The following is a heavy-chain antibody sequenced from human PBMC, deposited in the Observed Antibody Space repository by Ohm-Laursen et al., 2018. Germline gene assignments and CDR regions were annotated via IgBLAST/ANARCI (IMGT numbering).Heavy chain of an antibody. Sequence: TQTLTLTCTFSGFSLSTSGMCVSWIRQPPGKALEWLARIDWDDDKYYSTSLKTRLIISKDTSKNQVVLTMTNMDPVDTATYYCARSLMTTRGTFDIWGQGTMVTVSS. J-gene: IGHJ3*02. CDR3: ARSLMTTRGTFDI. D-gene: IGHD4-17*01. V-gene: IGHV2-70*11. CDR2: IDWDDDK. CDR1: GFSLSTSGMC.